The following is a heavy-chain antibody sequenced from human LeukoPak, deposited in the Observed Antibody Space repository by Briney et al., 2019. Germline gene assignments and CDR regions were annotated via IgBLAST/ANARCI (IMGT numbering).Heavy chain of an antibody. J-gene: IGHJ1*01. D-gene: IGHD1-26*01. CDR3: AKPATGGSPLKYFRH. CDR1: GYSFTNYR. Sequence: GESLKISCKGSGYSFTNYRIGWVRQMPGKGLEWMGIIYPGDSDTRYSPSFQGQVTISADKSISTAYLQWSSLNASDTAMYYCAKPATGGSPLKYFRHGRQGTLVTVSS. CDR2: IYPGDSDT. V-gene: IGHV5-51*01.